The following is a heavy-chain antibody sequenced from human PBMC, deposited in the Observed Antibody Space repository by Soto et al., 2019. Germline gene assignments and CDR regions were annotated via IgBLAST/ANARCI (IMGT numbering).Heavy chain of an antibody. J-gene: IGHJ6*02. Sequence: QVQLQESGPGLVKPSQTLSLICTVSGDSISRGGLFWSWIRQHPGEGLEWIGYIAYSGSTYYNPSRKSRVNISVDTSKNHFYRTLGSVTAPDTAVYYCARGAMLRGPGYSYALDVWGQGTTVTVSS. CDR3: ARGAMLRGPGYSYALDV. CDR2: IAYSGST. V-gene: IGHV4-31*03. D-gene: IGHD3-10*01. CDR1: GDSISRGGLF.